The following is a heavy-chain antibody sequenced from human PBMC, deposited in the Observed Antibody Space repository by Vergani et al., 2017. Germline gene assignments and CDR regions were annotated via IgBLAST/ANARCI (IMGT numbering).Heavy chain of an antibody. CDR2: INPSGGST. V-gene: IGHV1-46*03. CDR1: GYPFTNYY. CDR3: ARAAGPHGERYQYYFDY. J-gene: IGHJ4*02. Sequence: QVQLVQSGAGVKKPGASVKVSCEASGYPFTNYYKHWVRQATGQGLEWMGIINPSGGSTSYAQKFQGRVTMTRDTSTSTVYMELRSLSSEDTAVYYCARAAGPHGERYQYYFDYWGQGTLVTVSS. D-gene: IGHD1-1*01.